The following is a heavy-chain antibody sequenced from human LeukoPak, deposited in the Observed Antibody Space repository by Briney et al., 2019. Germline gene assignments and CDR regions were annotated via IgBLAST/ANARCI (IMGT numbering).Heavy chain of an antibody. Sequence: GGSLRLSCAASGFTFSSYGMHWVRQAPGKGLEWVAVISYDGSNKYYADSVKGRFTISRDNSKNTLYLQMNSLRAEDTAVYYCAKDRDGYKTLEYFQHWGQGTLVTVSS. D-gene: IGHD5-24*01. CDR2: ISYDGSNK. J-gene: IGHJ1*01. CDR1: GFTFSSYG. CDR3: AKDRDGYKTLEYFQH. V-gene: IGHV3-30*18.